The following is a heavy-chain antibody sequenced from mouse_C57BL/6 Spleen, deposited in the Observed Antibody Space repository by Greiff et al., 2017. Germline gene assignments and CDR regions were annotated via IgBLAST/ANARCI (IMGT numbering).Heavy chain of an antibody. CDR1: GYTFTSYW. CDR2: IDPSDSYT. Sequence: VQLQQPGAELVRPGTSVKLSCKASGYTFTSYWMHWVKQRPGQGLEWIGVIDPSDSYTNYNQKFKGKATVTVDTSSSTAYMQLSSLTSEDSAVYYCARSDYDGSSYWFAYWGQGTLVTVSA. D-gene: IGHD1-1*01. CDR3: ARSDYDGSSYWFAY. J-gene: IGHJ3*01. V-gene: IGHV1-59*01.